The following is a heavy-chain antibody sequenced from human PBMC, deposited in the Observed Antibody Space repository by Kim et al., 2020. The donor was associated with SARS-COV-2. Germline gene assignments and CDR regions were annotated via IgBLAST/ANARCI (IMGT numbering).Heavy chain of an antibody. CDR2: INSDGSST. J-gene: IGHJ3*02. D-gene: IGHD3-10*01. CDR1: GFTFSSYW. Sequence: GGSLRLSCAASGFTFSSYWMHWVRQAPGKGPVWVSRINSDGSSTSYADSVKGRFTISRDNAKNTLYLQMNSLRAEDTAVYYCARDLSYSSGTYDAFDMWGQGTMVTVSS. CDR3: ARDLSYSSGTYDAFDM. V-gene: IGHV3-74*01.